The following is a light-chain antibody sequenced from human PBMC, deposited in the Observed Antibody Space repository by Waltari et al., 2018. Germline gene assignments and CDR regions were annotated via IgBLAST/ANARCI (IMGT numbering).Light chain of an antibody. CDR1: QGINSW. CDR2: GAS. CDR3: QQSYSTPYT. J-gene: IGKJ2*01. Sequence: IQMTQSPSSVSASVGDRVTVTCRASQGINSWLAWYQQKPGRAPKLLIYGASSLQSGVPSRFSGRGSGTDFTLTISSLQPEDFATYYCQQSYSTPYTFGQGTKLEIK. V-gene: IGKV1-12*01.